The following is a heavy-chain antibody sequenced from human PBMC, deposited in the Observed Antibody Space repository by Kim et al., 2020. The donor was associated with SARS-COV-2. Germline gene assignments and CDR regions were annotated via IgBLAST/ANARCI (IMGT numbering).Heavy chain of an antibody. D-gene: IGHD4-17*01. V-gene: IGHV4-34*01. CDR2: INHSGST. CDR1: GGSFSGYY. J-gene: IGHJ4*02. CDR3: ARGVYGGNPRLGY. Sequence: SETLSLTCAVYGGSFSGYYWSWIRQPPGKGLEWIGEINHSGSTNYNPSLKSRVTISVDTSKNQFSLKLSSVTAADTAVYYCARGVYGGNPRLGYWGQGTLVTVSS.